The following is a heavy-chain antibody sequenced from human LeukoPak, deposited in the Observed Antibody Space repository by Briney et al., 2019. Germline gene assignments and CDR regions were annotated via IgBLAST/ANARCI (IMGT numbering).Heavy chain of an antibody. J-gene: IGHJ4*02. CDR1: GFIFSDHF. Sequence: PGGSLSLSCVVSGFIFSDHFLDWVRQAPGKGLEWVGRSRNKAKSYTTEYAASVKGRFTISRDDSKNSLYLQMNSLKAEDTAVYYCVRVGSVAGSDYLDYWGQGTLVTVSS. CDR2: SRNKAKSYTT. D-gene: IGHD6-19*01. CDR3: VRVGSVAGSDYLDY. V-gene: IGHV3-72*01.